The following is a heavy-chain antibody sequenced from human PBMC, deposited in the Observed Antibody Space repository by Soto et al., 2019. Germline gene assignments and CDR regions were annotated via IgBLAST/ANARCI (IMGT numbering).Heavy chain of an antibody. D-gene: IGHD1-26*01. CDR2: IYSNDEK. CDR3: AHRPTPLPDGGGYFDP. CDR1: GFSVSTSGVG. Sequence: GSGPTLVNPTQTLTLTCTCSGFSVSTSGVGVGWIRQPPGRALEWLALIYSNDEKRYSPSLERRLTITKDDSKNHVVPTIPDMEPMDPATYFCAHRPTPLPDGGGYFDPWGQGMLVTVSS. V-gene: IGHV2-5*01. J-gene: IGHJ5*02.